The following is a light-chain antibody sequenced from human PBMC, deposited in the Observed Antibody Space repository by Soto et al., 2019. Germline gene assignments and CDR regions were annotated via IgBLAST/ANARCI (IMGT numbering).Light chain of an antibody. Sequence: PGERATLSCRASQSVSSTYLAWYQQQPGQAPRLLMSGTSNRATGTPDRFSGSGSGTDFTLTISRLEPEDFAVYYCQQYGISPPRTFGHGTKVDIK. V-gene: IGKV3-20*01. CDR2: GTS. J-gene: IGKJ1*01. CDR3: QQYGISPPRT. CDR1: QSVSSTY.